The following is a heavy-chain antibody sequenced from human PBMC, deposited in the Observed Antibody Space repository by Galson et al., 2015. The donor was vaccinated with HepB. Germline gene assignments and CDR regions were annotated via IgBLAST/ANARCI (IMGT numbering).Heavy chain of an antibody. Sequence: SLRLSCAASGFSLSYYAMTWVRQAPGKGLEWVAYISISSSNIKYAEPVKGRFTVSRDNAKTTLYLQMNSLRAEDTAIYYCATNRGGNAGYKDYCGQGTLVTVSS. CDR3: ATNRGGNAGYKDY. J-gene: IGHJ4*03. D-gene: IGHD4-23*01. CDR2: ISISSSNI. V-gene: IGHV3-48*01. CDR1: GFSLSYYA.